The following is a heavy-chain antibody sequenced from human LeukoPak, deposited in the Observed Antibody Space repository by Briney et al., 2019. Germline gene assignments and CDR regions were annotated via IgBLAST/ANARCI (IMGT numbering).Heavy chain of an antibody. CDR1: GFTFSSYS. J-gene: IGHJ2*01. Sequence: GGSLRLSCAASGFTFSSYSMNWVRQAPGKGLEWVSYISSSSSTIYYRDSVKGRFTISRDSAKNSLYLQMNSLRDEDTAIYYCAKDRTVGASYWYFDLWGRGTLVTVSS. CDR3: AKDRTVGASYWYFDL. D-gene: IGHD1-26*01. CDR2: ISSSSSTI. V-gene: IGHV3-48*02.